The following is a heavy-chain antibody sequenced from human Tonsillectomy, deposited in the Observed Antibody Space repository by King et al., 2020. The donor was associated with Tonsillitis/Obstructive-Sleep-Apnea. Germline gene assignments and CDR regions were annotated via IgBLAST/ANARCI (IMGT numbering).Heavy chain of an antibody. CDR3: GSDVASVVRFDY. Sequence: QLQESGPGLVKASETLSLTCTVSGGSISTTSYYWGWIRQPPGKGLEWIGSLHYNRATYYNPSLKSRATIPVDTSKNQFSLKLSSVTAADTAVYFCGSDVASVVRFDYWGQGILVIVSS. CDR1: GGSISTTSYY. J-gene: IGHJ4*02. V-gene: IGHV4-39*01. D-gene: IGHD2-15*01. CDR2: LHYNRAT.